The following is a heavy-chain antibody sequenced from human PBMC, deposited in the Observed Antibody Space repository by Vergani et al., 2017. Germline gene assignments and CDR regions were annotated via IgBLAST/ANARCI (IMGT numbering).Heavy chain of an antibody. D-gene: IGHD1-26*01. J-gene: IGHJ4*02. CDR3: ANDSRGSYYLAYYFDY. CDR2: ISYDGSNK. V-gene: IGHV3-30*18. CDR1: GFTFSSYG. Sequence: QVQLVESGGGVVQPGRSLRLSCAASGFTFSSYGMHWVRQAPGKGLEWVAVISYDGSNKYYADSVKGRFTISRDNSKNTLYLQMNSLRAEDTAVYYCANDSRGSYYLAYYFDYWGQGTLVTVSS.